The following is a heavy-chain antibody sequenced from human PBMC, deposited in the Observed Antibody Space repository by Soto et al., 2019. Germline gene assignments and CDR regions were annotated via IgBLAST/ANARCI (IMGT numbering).Heavy chain of an antibody. Sequence: SETLSLTCTVSGGSISDYYWSWIRQPPGKGLEWIGYIYYTGSTNYSPSLKSRVTISLDHSRNQFSLRLNSVTAADTAVYFCASSKYDVVAGSVWFDPWGQGTLVTVSS. CDR1: GGSISDYY. V-gene: IGHV4-59*12. CDR2: IYYTGST. J-gene: IGHJ5*02. CDR3: ASSKYDVVAGSVWFDP. D-gene: IGHD2-21*01.